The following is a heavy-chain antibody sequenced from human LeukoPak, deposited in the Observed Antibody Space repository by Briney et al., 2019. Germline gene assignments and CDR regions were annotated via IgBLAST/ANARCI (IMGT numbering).Heavy chain of an antibody. V-gene: IGHV3-53*01. CDR2: IYSSGTT. CDR1: GFSVSGNF. Sequence: GGSLRLSCAASGFSVSGNFMSWVRQAPGKGLEWVSVIYSSGTTYYADSVRGRFTISRDNYKNTLYLQMNSLRAEDTAVYYCARDGYGNNYMDVWGKGTTVIVSS. J-gene: IGHJ6*03. D-gene: IGHD5-18*01. CDR3: ARDGYGNNYMDV.